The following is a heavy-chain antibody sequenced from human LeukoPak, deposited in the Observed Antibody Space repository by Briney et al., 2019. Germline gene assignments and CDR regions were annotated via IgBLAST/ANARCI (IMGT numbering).Heavy chain of an antibody. CDR1: GGSASSGDSC. Sequence: SQTLCLSCAVSGGSASSGDSCWSWIRQPPGKGLEWIGYIYRGGRTYYNPSLKSRVTMSLDRSKNQLSLKRRSVTAADLSLYCCAREEAPVIVRVPAPGPWGERTLVSLSP. V-gene: IGHV4-30-2*01. J-gene: IGHJ5*02. CDR3: AREEAPVIVRVPAPGP. CDR2: IYRGGRT. D-gene: IGHD2-2*01.